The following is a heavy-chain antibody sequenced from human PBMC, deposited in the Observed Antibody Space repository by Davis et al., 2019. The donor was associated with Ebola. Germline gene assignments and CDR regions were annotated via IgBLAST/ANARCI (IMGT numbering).Heavy chain of an antibody. V-gene: IGHV1-46*01. J-gene: IGHJ4*02. CDR3: ARDNGSSGWMEPFDY. Sequence: ASVKVSCKASGYTFTSYGISWVRQAPGQGLEWMGIINPSGGSTSYAQKFQGRVTMTRDTSTSTVYMELSSLRSEDTAVYYCARDNGSSGWMEPFDYWGQGTLVTVSS. CDR2: INPSGGST. CDR1: GYTFTSYG. D-gene: IGHD6-19*01.